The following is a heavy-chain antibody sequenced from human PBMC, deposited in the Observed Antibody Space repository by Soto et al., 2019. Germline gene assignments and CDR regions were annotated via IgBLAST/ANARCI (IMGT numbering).Heavy chain of an antibody. CDR3: ARDLEFSSSGWPRGAFDI. J-gene: IGHJ3*02. CDR1: GYTFTSYG. Sequence: QVQLVQSGAEVKKPGASVKVSCKASGYTFTSYGISWVRQAPGQGLEWMGWISAYNGNTNYAQKLQGRVTMTTDTSTSTAYMELRSLRSDDTAVYYCARDLEFSSSGWPRGAFDIWGQGTMVTVSS. CDR2: ISAYNGNT. D-gene: IGHD6-19*01. V-gene: IGHV1-18*01.